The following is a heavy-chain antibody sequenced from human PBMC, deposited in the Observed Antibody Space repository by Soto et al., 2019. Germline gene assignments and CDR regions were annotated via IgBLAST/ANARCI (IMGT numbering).Heavy chain of an antibody. CDR3: ARDITMVRGVIARYYYGMDV. Sequence: GGSLRLSCGASGFTFSSYGMHWVRQAPGKGLEWVAVIWYDGTNKYYADSVKGRFTISRDNSKNTLYLQMNSLRAEDTAVYYCARDITMVRGVIARYYYGMDVWGQGTTVTVSS. D-gene: IGHD3-10*01. V-gene: IGHV3-33*01. J-gene: IGHJ6*01. CDR1: GFTFSSYG. CDR2: IWYDGTNK.